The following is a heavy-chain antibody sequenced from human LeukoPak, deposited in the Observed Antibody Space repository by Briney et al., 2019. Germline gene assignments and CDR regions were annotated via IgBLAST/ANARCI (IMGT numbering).Heavy chain of an antibody. D-gene: IGHD4/OR15-4a*01. CDR3: ARRVLDYFEH. CDR2: IYPGDSDT. J-gene: IGHJ4*02. CDR1: GYSFTSYW. V-gene: IGHV5-51*01. Sequence: GESLKISCKGSGYSFTSYWIGWVRQMPGKGLEWMGIIYPGDSDTRYSPSFQGQVTISVDKSISTAYVQWSSLQASDTAMYYCARRVLDYFEHWGQGTLVIVSS.